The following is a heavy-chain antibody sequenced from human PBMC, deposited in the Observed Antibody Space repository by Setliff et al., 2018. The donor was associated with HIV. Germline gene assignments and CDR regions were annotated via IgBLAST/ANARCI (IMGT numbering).Heavy chain of an antibody. V-gene: IGHV7-4-1*02. CDR2: INTHTGSP. Sequence: ASVKVSCKASGYTFINYAMNWVRQAPGQGLEWMGWINTHTGSPTYAQAFTGRFVFSVNTSVSTAYLQISSLKAEDTAVYYCARALYGDYGGDINWFDPWGQGTLVTVSS. D-gene: IGHD4-17*01. CDR1: GYTFINYA. CDR3: ARALYGDYGGDINWFDP. J-gene: IGHJ5*02.